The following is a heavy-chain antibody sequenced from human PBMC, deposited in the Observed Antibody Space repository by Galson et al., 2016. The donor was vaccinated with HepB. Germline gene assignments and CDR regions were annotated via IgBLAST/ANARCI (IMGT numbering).Heavy chain of an antibody. V-gene: IGHV3-21*01. Sequence: SLRLSCAASGFTFNNYAMNWVRQAPGKGLEWVSVLSGSSSRPYYADSVRGRFTISRDNAKRSLYLQMNSLKDEGTAVYYCARGLRSFDYWGQGTLVTVSS. CDR3: ARGLRSFDY. J-gene: IGHJ4*02. CDR2: LSGSSSRP. CDR1: GFTFNNYA.